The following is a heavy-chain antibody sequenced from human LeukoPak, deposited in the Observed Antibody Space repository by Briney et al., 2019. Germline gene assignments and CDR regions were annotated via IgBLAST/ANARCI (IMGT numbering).Heavy chain of an antibody. D-gene: IGHD3-16*02. Sequence: PGGSLRLSCAASGFTFSSYEMNWVRQAPGKGLEWVSYISSSGSTIYYADSVEGRFTISRDNAKNSLYLQMNSLRAEDTAVYYCARGLRIYLGELSGFDYWGQGTLVTVSS. CDR2: ISSSGSTI. CDR3: ARGLRIYLGELSGFDY. CDR1: GFTFSSYE. J-gene: IGHJ4*02. V-gene: IGHV3-48*03.